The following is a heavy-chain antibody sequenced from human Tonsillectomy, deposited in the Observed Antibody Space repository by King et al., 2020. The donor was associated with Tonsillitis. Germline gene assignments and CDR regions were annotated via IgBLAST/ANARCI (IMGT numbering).Heavy chain of an antibody. CDR2: VSYEGSNK. D-gene: IGHD2-8*02. Sequence: VQLVESGGGVVQPGRSLRLSCAASGFTFSSYAMHWVRQAPGKGLEWVAVVSYEGSNKNYADSVKGRFTISRDNSKNTMYLQMNSLRAEDTAVYYCARDLTGGYGHYFDYWVQGTLVTVSS. CDR3: ARDLTGGYGHYFDY. J-gene: IGHJ4*02. V-gene: IGHV3-30*04. CDR1: GFTFSSYA.